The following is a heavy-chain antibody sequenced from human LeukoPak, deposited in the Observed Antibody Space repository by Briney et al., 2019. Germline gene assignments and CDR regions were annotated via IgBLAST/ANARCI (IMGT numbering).Heavy chain of an antibody. CDR3: ARRTLTGYYSDLYYFDY. V-gene: IGHV4-39*01. CDR2: IHYSGST. CDR1: GGSISSSSYY. Sequence: SETLSLTCTVSGGSISSSSYYWGWIRQPPGKGLEWIGSIHYSGSTYYNPSLKSRVTISVDTSKNQFSLKLSSVTAADTAVYYCARRTLTGYYSDLYYFDYWGQGTLVTVSS. J-gene: IGHJ4*02. D-gene: IGHD3-9*01.